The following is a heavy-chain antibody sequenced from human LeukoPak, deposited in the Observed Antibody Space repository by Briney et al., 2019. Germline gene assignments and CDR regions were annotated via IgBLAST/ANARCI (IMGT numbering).Heavy chain of an antibody. CDR1: GFTFSSYR. CDR2: ISYDGSNK. CDR3: AKDRGGSGSFDP. J-gene: IGHJ5*02. D-gene: IGHD6-19*01. V-gene: IGHV3-30*18. Sequence: GGSLRLSCAASGFTFSSYRMHWVRQAPGKGLEWVAVISYDGSNKYYADSVKGRFTISRDNSKNTLYLQMNSLRAEDTAVYYCAKDRGGSGSFDPWGQGTLVTVSS.